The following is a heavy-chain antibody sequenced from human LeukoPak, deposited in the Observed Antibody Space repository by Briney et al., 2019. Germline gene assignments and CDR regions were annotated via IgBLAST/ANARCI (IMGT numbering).Heavy chain of an antibody. Sequence: ASVKVSCKASGYTFTSYGISWVRQAPGQGLEWMGWISAYNGNTNYAQKLRGRVTMTTDTSTSTAYMELRSLRSDDTAVYYCARDSGIAASKRFFDYWGQGTLVTVSS. CDR2: ISAYNGNT. D-gene: IGHD6-13*01. CDR1: GYTFTSYG. CDR3: ARDSGIAASKRFFDY. J-gene: IGHJ4*02. V-gene: IGHV1-18*01.